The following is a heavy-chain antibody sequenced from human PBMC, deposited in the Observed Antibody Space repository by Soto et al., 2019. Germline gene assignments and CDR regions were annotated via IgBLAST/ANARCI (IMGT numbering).Heavy chain of an antibody. D-gene: IGHD3-22*01. CDR1: GFSLSTYT. V-gene: IGHV3-21*01. Sequence: GSLRLSCAASGFSLSTYTMTWVRQAPGKGLEWVSSITSSITYIYYADSVKGRFTMSRDNAKMSLYLHMNSLRAEDTAVYYCARYLSYYDSAGYQQEPYCMDVWGQGTTVTVSS. J-gene: IGHJ6*02. CDR3: ARYLSYYDSAGYQQEPYCMDV. CDR2: ITSSITYI.